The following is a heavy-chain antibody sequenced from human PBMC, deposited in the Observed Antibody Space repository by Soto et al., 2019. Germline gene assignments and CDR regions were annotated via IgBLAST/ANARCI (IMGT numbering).Heavy chain of an antibody. J-gene: IGHJ4*02. V-gene: IGHV3-23*01. Sequence: GGSLRLSCAASGFTFSSYAMSWVRQAPGKGLEWVSAISGSGGSTYYADSVKGRFTISRDNSKNTLYLQMNSLRAEDTAVYYCAKSAMIVVVINYYFDYWGQGTLVTVFS. CDR2: ISGSGGST. CDR1: GFTFSSYA. D-gene: IGHD3-22*01. CDR3: AKSAMIVVVINYYFDY.